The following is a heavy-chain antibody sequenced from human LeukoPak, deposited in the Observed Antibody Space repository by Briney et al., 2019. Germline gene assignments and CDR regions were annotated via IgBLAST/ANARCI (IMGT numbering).Heavy chain of an antibody. Sequence: PSETLSLTCTVSGGSISSGDYYWSWIRQPPGKSLEWIGYIYYSGSTYYNPSLKSRVTISVDTSKNQFSLKLSSVTAADTAVYYCATSERVGDAFDIWGQGTMVTVSS. D-gene: IGHD1-1*01. V-gene: IGHV4-30-4*08. CDR1: GGSISSGDYY. CDR3: ATSERVGDAFDI. J-gene: IGHJ3*02. CDR2: IYYSGST.